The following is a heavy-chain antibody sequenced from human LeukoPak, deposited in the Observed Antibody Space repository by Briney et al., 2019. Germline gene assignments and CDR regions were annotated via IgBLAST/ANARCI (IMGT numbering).Heavy chain of an antibody. D-gene: IGHD6-13*01. CDR2: ISGSGGST. CDR3: AKDSSSWYRYHFDY. J-gene: IGHJ4*02. V-gene: IGHV3-23*01. Sequence: GGSLRFSCASSGFIFSIYSMFWVRQAPGKGLECVSAISGSGGSTYYADSVKGRFTISRDNSKNTLYLQMNSLRAEDTAVYYCAKDSSSWYRYHFDYWGQGTLVTVSS. CDR1: GFIFSIYS.